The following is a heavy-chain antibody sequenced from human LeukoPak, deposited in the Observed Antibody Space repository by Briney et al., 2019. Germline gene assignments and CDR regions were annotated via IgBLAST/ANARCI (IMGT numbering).Heavy chain of an antibody. CDR2: IKQDGSEK. CDR1: GFTFSSYW. Sequence: PGGSLRLSCAASGFTFSSYWMSWVRQAPGKGLEWVANIKQDGSEKYYVDSVKGRFTISRDNAKNSLYLQMNSLRAEDTAVYYCARGLRAAASGGYYYYYMDVWGKGTTVTVSS. V-gene: IGHV3-7*01. CDR3: ARGLRAAASGGYYYYYMDV. J-gene: IGHJ6*03. D-gene: IGHD6-13*01.